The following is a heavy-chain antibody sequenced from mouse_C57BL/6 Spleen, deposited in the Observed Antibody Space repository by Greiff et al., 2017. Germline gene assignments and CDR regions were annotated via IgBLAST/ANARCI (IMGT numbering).Heavy chain of an antibody. V-gene: IGHV1-80*01. D-gene: IGHD1-1*01. CDR1: GYAFSSYW. Sequence: VQLQESGAELVKPGASVKISCKASGYAFSSYWMNWVKQRPGKGLEWIGQIYPGDGDTNYNGKFKGKATLTADKSSSTAYMQLSSLTSEDSAVYFCARGGVYYGSSYHVGFAYWGQGTLVTVSA. CDR3: ARGGVYYGSSYHVGFAY. J-gene: IGHJ3*01. CDR2: IYPGDGDT.